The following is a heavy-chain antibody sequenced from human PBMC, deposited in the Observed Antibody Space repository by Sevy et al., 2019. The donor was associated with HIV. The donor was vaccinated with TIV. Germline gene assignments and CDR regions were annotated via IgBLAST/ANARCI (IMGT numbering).Heavy chain of an antibody. Sequence: GGSLRLSCAASGFTFSSYAMSWVRQAPGKGLEWVSAISGSGGGTYYADSVKGRFTISRDNSKNTLYLQMNSLRAEDTAVYYCATELGTYHYDSSGYYSDYWGQGTLVTVSS. J-gene: IGHJ4*02. CDR2: ISGSGGGT. CDR3: ATELGTYHYDSSGYYSDY. D-gene: IGHD3-22*01. V-gene: IGHV3-23*01. CDR1: GFTFSSYA.